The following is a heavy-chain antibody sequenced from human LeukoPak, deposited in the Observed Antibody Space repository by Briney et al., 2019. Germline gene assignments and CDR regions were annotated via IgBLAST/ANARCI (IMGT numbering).Heavy chain of an antibody. CDR3: ARAPMVRGVMSYFDY. CDR2: IYTGGST. D-gene: IGHD3-10*01. Sequence: PSETLSLTCTVSGGSISSYYWSWIRQPAGKGLEWIGRIYTGGSTNYNPSLKSRVTMSVDTSKNQFSLKLSSVTAADTAVYYCARAPMVRGVMSYFDYWGQGTLVTVSS. J-gene: IGHJ4*02. V-gene: IGHV4-4*07. CDR1: GGSISSYY.